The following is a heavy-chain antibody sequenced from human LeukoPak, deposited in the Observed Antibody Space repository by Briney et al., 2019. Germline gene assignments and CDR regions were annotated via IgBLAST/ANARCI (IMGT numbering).Heavy chain of an antibody. V-gene: IGHV3-64*02. CDR1: GFTFSSYA. CDR2: ISSNGGST. CDR3: AREFSGGRPSPGSLGY. D-gene: IGHD3-16*01. J-gene: IGHJ4*02. Sequence: GGSLRLSCAASGFTFSSYAMHWVRQAPGQGLEYVSAISSNGGSTYYADSVKGRFTISRDHSKNTLYLQMGSLRAEDMAVYYCAREFSGGRPSPGSLGYWGQGTLVTVSS.